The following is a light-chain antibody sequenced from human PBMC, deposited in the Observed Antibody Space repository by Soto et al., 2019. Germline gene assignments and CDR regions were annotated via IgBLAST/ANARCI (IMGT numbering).Light chain of an antibody. Sequence: DIQMTQSPSSLSASVGDRVTITCRASKSITNYLHWYQQKPGKAPTLLIYIASRLQSGVPSRFSGSGSGTDFTLTINSLHPEDFATYYCQQAYSIPYTFGQGTKLEIK. J-gene: IGKJ2*01. CDR3: QQAYSIPYT. V-gene: IGKV1-39*01. CDR2: IAS. CDR1: KSITNY.